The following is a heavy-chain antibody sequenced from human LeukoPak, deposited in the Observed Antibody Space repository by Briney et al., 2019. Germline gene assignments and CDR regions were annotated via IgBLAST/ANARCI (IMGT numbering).Heavy chain of an antibody. V-gene: IGHV4-38-2*02. CDR2: IYHSGST. Sequence: SETLSLTCTVSGYSISSGYYWGWIRQPPGKGLEWIGSIYHSGSTSYNPSLKSRVTISVDTSKNQFSLKLSSVTAADTAVYYCARRGDGYCSSTSCYGGDNWFDPWGQGTLVTVSS. CDR3: ARRGDGYCSSTSCYGGDNWFDP. CDR1: GYSISSGYY. J-gene: IGHJ5*02. D-gene: IGHD2-2*01.